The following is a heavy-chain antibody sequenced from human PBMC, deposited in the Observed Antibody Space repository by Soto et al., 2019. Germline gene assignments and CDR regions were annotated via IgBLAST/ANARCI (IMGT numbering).Heavy chain of an antibody. CDR3: AKDLGSSWYSYFDY. V-gene: IGHV3-23*01. D-gene: IGHD6-13*01. CDR2: ISGSGGST. Sequence: EVQLLESGGGLVQPGGSLRLSCAASRFTFSNYAMSWVRQAPGKGLEWVSAISGSGGSTFYADSVKGRFSISRDNSKNTLYLQLNSLRAEDTAVYYCAKDLGSSWYSYFDYWGQGTLVTVSS. J-gene: IGHJ4*02. CDR1: RFTFSNYA.